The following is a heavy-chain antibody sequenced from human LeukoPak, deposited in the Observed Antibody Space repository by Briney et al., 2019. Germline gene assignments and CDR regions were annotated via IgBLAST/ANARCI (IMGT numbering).Heavy chain of an antibody. CDR2: INHSGST. Sequence: KPSETLSLTCAVSGYSTSSGYYWGWIRQPPGKGLEWIGSINHSGSTYYNPSLKSRVTISIDTSKNQFSLNLSSVTAADTAVYYCSRGGNFAFWGQGTLVTVSS. CDR3: SRGGNFAF. V-gene: IGHV4-38-2*01. CDR1: GYSTSSGYY. J-gene: IGHJ4*02.